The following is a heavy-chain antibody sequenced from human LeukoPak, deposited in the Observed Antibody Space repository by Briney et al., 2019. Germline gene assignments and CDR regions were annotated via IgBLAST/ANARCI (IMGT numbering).Heavy chain of an antibody. Sequence: GGSLRLSCAASGFTFSSYSMNWVRQAPGKGLEWVSSISSSSSYIYYADSVKGRFTICRDNAKNSLYLQMNSLRAEDTAVYYCARAATIYYGKTNWFDPWGQGTLVTVSS. V-gene: IGHV3-21*01. CDR2: ISSSSSYI. CDR3: ARAATIYYGKTNWFDP. J-gene: IGHJ5*02. D-gene: IGHD1-26*01. CDR1: GFTFSSYS.